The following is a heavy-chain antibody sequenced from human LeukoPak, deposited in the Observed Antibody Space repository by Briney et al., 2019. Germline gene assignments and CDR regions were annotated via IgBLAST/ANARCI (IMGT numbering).Heavy chain of an antibody. CDR2: ISSSGSTI. J-gene: IGHJ4*02. Sequence: GGSLRLSCAASGFTSSSYEMNWVRQAPGKGLEWVSYISSSGSTIYYADSVKGRFTISRDNAKNSLYLQMNSLRAEDTAVYYCARERYYGSGSYSDYWGQGTLVTVSS. D-gene: IGHD3-10*01. CDR1: GFTSSSYE. CDR3: ARERYYGSGSYSDY. V-gene: IGHV3-48*03.